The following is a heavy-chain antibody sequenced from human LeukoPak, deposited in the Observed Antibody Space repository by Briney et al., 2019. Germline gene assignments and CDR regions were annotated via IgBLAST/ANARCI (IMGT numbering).Heavy chain of an antibody. CDR3: ARCSRYYYGSGSYYNSDDAFDI. J-gene: IGHJ3*02. D-gene: IGHD3-10*01. Sequence: ASVKVSCKASGYTFTSYGISWVRQAPGQGLEWMGWISAYNGNTNYVQKLQGRVTMTTDTSTSTAYMELRSLRSDDTAVYYCARCSRYYYGSGSYYNSDDAFDIWGQGTMVTVSS. CDR1: GYTFTSYG. CDR2: ISAYNGNT. V-gene: IGHV1-18*04.